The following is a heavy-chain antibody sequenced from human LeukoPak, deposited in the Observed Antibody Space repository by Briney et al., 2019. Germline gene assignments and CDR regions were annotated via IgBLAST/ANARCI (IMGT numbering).Heavy chain of an antibody. Sequence: GGSLRLSCAASGPTFSDYYTSWSRPAPGNGLEWVSYISSSGSTIYYADSVKGRFTISRDNAKNSLYLQMNSLRAEDTAVYYCARDSGEVVPAAEIDYWGQGTLVTVSS. CDR2: ISSSGSTI. CDR1: GPTFSDYY. D-gene: IGHD2-2*01. J-gene: IGHJ4*02. CDR3: ARDSGEVVPAAEIDY. V-gene: IGHV3-11*01.